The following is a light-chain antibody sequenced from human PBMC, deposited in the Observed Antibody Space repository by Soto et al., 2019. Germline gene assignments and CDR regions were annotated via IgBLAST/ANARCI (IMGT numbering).Light chain of an antibody. V-gene: IGKV1-39*01. CDR3: QQTYSTPRT. CDR2: AVS. CDR1: QSISSY. J-gene: IGKJ1*01. Sequence: DIQMTQSPSSLSASVGDRVTITCRASQSISSYLNWYQQKPGKPPKLLIYAVSSFQSGVPSRFGGSGSGTDFSLTITSLQPEDFATYYCQQTYSTPRTFGQGTKVEIK.